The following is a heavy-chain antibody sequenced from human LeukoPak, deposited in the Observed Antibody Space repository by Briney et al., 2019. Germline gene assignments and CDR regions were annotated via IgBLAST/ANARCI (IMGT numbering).Heavy chain of an antibody. CDR3: ARRLYYFDY. Sequence: GGSLRLSCAGSGFSFSSYGMHWVRQAPGKGLEWVANIKQDGSEKYYVDSVKGRFTISRDNAKNSLYLQMNSLRAEDTAVYYCARRLYYFDYWGQGTLVTVSS. D-gene: IGHD3-10*01. V-gene: IGHV3-7*01. CDR2: IKQDGSEK. CDR1: GFSFSSYG. J-gene: IGHJ4*02.